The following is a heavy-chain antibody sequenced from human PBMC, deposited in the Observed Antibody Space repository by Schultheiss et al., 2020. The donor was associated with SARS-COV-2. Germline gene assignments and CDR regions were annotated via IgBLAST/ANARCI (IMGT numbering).Heavy chain of an antibody. CDR1: GFTFSNYG. CDR3: AKRSGSTSYYYYYMDV. V-gene: IGHV3-30*18. Sequence: GGSLRLSCAASGFTFSNYGMHWVRQAPGKGLEWVAVISYDGTNKYYAASVKGRFTISRDNSKNTLYLQMNSLRAEDTAVYYCAKRSGSTSYYYYYMDVWGKGTTVTVSS. D-gene: IGHD2-2*01. J-gene: IGHJ6*03. CDR2: ISYDGTNK.